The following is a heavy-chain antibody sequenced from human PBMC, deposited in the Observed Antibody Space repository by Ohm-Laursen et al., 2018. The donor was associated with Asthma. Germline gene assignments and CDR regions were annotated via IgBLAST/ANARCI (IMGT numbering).Heavy chain of an antibody. CDR3: ASTSSYSYYYGMDV. CDR2: ISSSSSYI. V-gene: IGHV3-21*01. CDR1: GFTFSSYS. J-gene: IGHJ6*02. Sequence: GSLRLSCAASGFTFSSYSMNWVRQAPGKGLEWVSSISSSSSYIYYADSVKGRFTISRDNAKNSLYLQMNSLRAEDTAVYYCASTSSYSYYYGMDVWGQGTTVIVSS.